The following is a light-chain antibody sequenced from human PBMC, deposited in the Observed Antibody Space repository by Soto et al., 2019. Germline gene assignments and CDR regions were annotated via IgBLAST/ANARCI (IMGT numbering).Light chain of an antibody. J-gene: IGKJ2*01. Sequence: EIVMTQFPATLSVSPGERATLSCRASQSVGNSLAWYQQKPGQAPRLLLYRASYRATGIAARFSGSGSGTEFTLTFSSLQSEDLAVCFCQQYKNWYSFGQGTKLEIK. CDR1: QSVGNS. CDR2: RAS. CDR3: QQYKNWYS. V-gene: IGKV3-15*01.